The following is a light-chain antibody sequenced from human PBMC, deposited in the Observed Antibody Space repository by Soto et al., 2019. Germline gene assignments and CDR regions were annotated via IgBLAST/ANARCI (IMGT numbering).Light chain of an antibody. J-gene: IGKJ1*01. V-gene: IGKV1-33*01. CDR1: QDISNY. Sequence: DIQMTQSPSSLSASVGDRVTITCQASQDISNYLNWYQQKPRKAPKLLIYDASNLETGVPSRFSGSGSGTDFTFTISSLQPEDIATYYCQQYDNLSWTFGQGTKVEIK. CDR3: QQYDNLSWT. CDR2: DAS.